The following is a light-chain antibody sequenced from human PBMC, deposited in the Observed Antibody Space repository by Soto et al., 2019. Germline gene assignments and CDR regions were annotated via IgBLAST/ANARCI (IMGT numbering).Light chain of an antibody. V-gene: IGKV3-20*01. CDR2: GAF. Sequence: EIVLMQAPGTLALSPGERATLSCRASQTLRRTYIAWYRQKPGQAPRLLIYGAFNRATGIPDRFSGGGSGTDFTLTITRLEPEDFAVYYCQYYGNSPLTFGQGTKVDIK. CDR1: QTLRRTY. J-gene: IGKJ1*01. CDR3: QYYGNSPLT.